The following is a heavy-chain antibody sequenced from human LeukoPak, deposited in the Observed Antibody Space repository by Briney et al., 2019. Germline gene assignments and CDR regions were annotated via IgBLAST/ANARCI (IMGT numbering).Heavy chain of an antibody. Sequence: PSETLSLTCGVSGGSISRGDYSWSWIRQPPGKGLQWIGYMYYSGSSYYNPSLKSRATISVDTSKNHFSLKLTSVTAADTAVYYCARGMGGNDWGDAFDIWGQGTILTVSS. CDR2: MYYSGSS. CDR3: ARGMGGNDWGDAFDI. J-gene: IGHJ3*02. CDR1: GGSISRGDYS. V-gene: IGHV4-30-4*07. D-gene: IGHD5-12*01.